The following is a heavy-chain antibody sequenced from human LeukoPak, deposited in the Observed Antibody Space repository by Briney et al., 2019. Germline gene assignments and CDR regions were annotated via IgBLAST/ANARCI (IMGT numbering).Heavy chain of an antibody. CDR1: GYTLTELS. V-gene: IGHV1-24*01. CDR3: AVRDFDWLERNWFDP. Sequence: ASVEVSRKVSGYTLTELSMHWVRQAPGKGVEWMGGFYPEDGETIYAQKFQGGVTMTEDTSTDTAYMVLSSVRSEDTAVYYCAVRDFDWLERNWFDPWGQGTLVTVSS. CDR2: FYPEDGET. J-gene: IGHJ5*02. D-gene: IGHD3-9*01.